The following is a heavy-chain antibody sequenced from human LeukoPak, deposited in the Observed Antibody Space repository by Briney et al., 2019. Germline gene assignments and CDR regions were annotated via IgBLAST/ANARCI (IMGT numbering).Heavy chain of an antibody. V-gene: IGHV3-23*01. CDR2: IGSSGGST. CDR1: GLTFRKYA. Sequence: GGSLRLSCTASGLTFRKYAMSWVRQAPGKGLEWVSSIGSSGGSTYYADSVKGRFTISRDNSKNTLYLQMNSLRAEDTAVYYCASTVTTLAFDIWGQGTMVTVSS. CDR3: ASTVTTLAFDI. D-gene: IGHD4-17*01. J-gene: IGHJ3*02.